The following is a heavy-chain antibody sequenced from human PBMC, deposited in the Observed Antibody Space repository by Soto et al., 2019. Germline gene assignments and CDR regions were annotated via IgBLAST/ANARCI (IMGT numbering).Heavy chain of an antibody. J-gene: IGHJ6*02. CDR3: AGSCSSTSCYNHYYYGMDV. CDR2: ISYDGSNK. D-gene: IGHD2-2*02. V-gene: IGHV3-30-3*01. CDR1: GFTFSSYA. Sequence: GGSLRLSSAASGFTFSSYAMHWVRQAPGKGLEWVAVISYDGSNKYYADSVKSRFTISRDNSKNTLYLQMNSLRAEDTAVYYCAGSCSSTSCYNHYYYGMDVWGQGTTVTVSS.